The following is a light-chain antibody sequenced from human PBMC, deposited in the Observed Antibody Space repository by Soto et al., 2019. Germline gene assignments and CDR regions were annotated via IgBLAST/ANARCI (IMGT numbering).Light chain of an antibody. Sequence: EIVLTQSPATLSLSPGERATLSCRASQSVSSDLAWYQQKPGQAPRLLIYDASNRATGIPARFSGSGSGTDFTLTISSLAPEDFAVYYCQQRSNWPTFGQGTKVEIK. CDR2: DAS. V-gene: IGKV3-11*01. CDR1: QSVSSD. J-gene: IGKJ1*01. CDR3: QQRSNWPT.